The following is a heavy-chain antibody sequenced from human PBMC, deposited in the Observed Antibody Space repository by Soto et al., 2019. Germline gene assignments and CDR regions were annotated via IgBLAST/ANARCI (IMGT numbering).Heavy chain of an antibody. CDR2: ISGSGGST. Sequence: LRLSCAASGFTFSSYAMGWVRQAPGKGLEWVSAISGSGGSTYYADSVKGRFTISRDNSKNTLYLQMNSLGAEDTAVYYCAKAGYCSSATCATRYYYMDVWGKGTTVTVSS. J-gene: IGHJ6*03. CDR1: GFTFSSYA. D-gene: IGHD2-2*01. CDR3: AKAGYCSSATCATRYYYMDV. V-gene: IGHV3-23*01.